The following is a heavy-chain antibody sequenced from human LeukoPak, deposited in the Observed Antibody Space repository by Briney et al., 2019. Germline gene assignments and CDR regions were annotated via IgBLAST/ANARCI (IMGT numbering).Heavy chain of an antibody. CDR3: AKDIDYNWNSPSFDY. CDR2: ISWNGGNI. D-gene: IGHD1-7*01. V-gene: IGHV3-9*03. CDR1: GFSFDDYG. J-gene: IGHJ4*02. Sequence: QSGGSLRLSCVASGFSFDDYGMFWVRQTPGKGLEWVSGISWNGGNIGYADSVKGRFTISRDNAKNSLYLQMNSLRAEDMALYYCAKDIDYNWNSPSFDYWGQGTLVTVSS.